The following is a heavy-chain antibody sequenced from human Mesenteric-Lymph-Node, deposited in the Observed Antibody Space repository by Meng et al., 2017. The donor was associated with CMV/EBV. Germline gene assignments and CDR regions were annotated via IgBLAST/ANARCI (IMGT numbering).Heavy chain of an antibody. J-gene: IGHJ6*02. CDR3: ARGQIGDYYYGMDV. V-gene: IGHV3-48*03. CDR1: GFTFSSYE. D-gene: IGHD3-10*01. CDR2: ISSSGSTI. Sequence: GESLKISCAASGFTFSSYEMNWVRQAPGKGLEWVSYISSSGSTIYYADSVKGRFTISRDNAKNSLYLQMNSLRAEDTAVYYCARGQIGDYYYGMDVWGQGTTVTVSS.